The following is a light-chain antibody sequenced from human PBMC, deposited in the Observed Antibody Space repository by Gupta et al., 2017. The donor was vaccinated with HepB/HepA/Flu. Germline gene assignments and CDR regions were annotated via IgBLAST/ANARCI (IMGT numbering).Light chain of an antibody. V-gene: IGLV1-51*01. Sequence: QPVFTQPPSMSAAPVAYTLISCSGSSPNIGNKYVSWFQQLPETAPKLFIYDNDKRPSGIPDRFSASKSGASATLGISGLQTGDEAEYFCGTWDSSLNAVIFGGGTKLTVV. CDR1: SPNIGNKY. CDR3: GTWDSSLNAVI. CDR2: DND. J-gene: IGLJ2*01.